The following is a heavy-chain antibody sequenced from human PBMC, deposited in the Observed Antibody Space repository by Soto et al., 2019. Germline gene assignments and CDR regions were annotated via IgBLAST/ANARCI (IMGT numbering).Heavy chain of an antibody. D-gene: IGHD3-3*01. V-gene: IGHV4-34*01. Sequence: QVQLQQWGAGLLKPSETLSLTCAVYGGSFSGYYWSWIRQPPGKGLEWIGEINHSGSTNYNPSLKSRVTISVDTSKNQFSLKLSSVTAADTAVYYCARVRRRVTGEWLYYNWFDPWGQGTLVTVSS. CDR1: GGSFSGYY. J-gene: IGHJ5*02. CDR2: INHSGST. CDR3: ARVRRRVTGEWLYYNWFDP.